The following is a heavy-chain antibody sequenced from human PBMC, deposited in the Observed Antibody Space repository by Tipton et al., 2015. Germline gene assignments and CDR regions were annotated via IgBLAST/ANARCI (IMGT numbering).Heavy chain of an antibody. CDR2: ISYTDGA. CDR3: ARDLEHGMDV. V-gene: IGHV4-59*01. J-gene: IGHJ6*02. D-gene: IGHD5-24*01. CDR1: NGSISTYY. Sequence: GLVKPSETLSLRCTVSNGSISTYYWSWIRQSPGRGLEWIGYISYTDGAHYNPALKSRVTISVDTSKNQFSLTLNSVAAADTAVYYCARDLEHGMDVWGHGTTVTVSS.